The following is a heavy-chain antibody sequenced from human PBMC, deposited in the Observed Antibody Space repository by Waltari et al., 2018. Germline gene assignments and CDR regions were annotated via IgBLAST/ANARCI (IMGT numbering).Heavy chain of an antibody. CDR1: GYTFTGYY. J-gene: IGHJ3*02. V-gene: IGHV1-2*06. Sequence: QVQLVQSGAEVKKPGASVKVSCKASGYTFTGYYMHWVRQAPGQGLEWMGRINPNSGGTNDAQKFQGRVTMTRDTSISTAYMELSRLRSDDTAVYYCARVKITMIVQEGAFDIWGQGTMVTVSS. D-gene: IGHD3-22*01. CDR2: INPNSGGT. CDR3: ARVKITMIVQEGAFDI.